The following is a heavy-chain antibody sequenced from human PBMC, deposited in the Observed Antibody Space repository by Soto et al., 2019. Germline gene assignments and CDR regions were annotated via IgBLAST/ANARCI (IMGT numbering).Heavy chain of an antibody. D-gene: IGHD3-22*01. CDR1: GGSISSSNW. CDR3: ARRGRGDYDSSGYCFY. CDR2: IYHSGST. V-gene: IGHV4-4*02. Sequence: SETLSLTCAVSGGSISSSNWWNWVRQPPGKGLEWIGEIYHSGSTNYNPSLKSRVTISVDKSKNQFSLKLSSVTAADTAVYYCARRGRGDYDSSGYCFYWGQGTLVTVSS. J-gene: IGHJ4*02.